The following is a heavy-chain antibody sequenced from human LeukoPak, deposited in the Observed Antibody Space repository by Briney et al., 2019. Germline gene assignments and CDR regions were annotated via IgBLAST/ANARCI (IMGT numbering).Heavy chain of an antibody. Sequence: GGSLRLSCAASGFTVSSNYMSWVRQAPGKGLEWVSVIYSGGSTYYADSVKGRFTISRDNSKNTLYLQMNSLRAEDTAVYYCAKSGVAAPYYFGYWGQGTLVTVSS. J-gene: IGHJ4*02. CDR2: IYSGGST. D-gene: IGHD6-6*01. CDR3: AKSGVAAPYYFGY. V-gene: IGHV3-53*01. CDR1: GFTVSSNY.